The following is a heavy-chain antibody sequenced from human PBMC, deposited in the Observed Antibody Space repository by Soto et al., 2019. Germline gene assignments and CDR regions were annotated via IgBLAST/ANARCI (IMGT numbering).Heavy chain of an antibody. D-gene: IGHD3-3*01. V-gene: IGHV3-7*01. CDR2: IRDDGSDT. J-gene: IGHJ4*02. Sequence: PGGSLRLSCAASGFTFSNYWMTWVRQAPGKGLEWVANIRDDGSDTYYVDSVKGRFSVSRDNAKNSLYLQMNSLRVEDTAVYYCARDVEKRSYYDFWSGSIHWGQGTLVTVYS. CDR1: GFTFSNYW. CDR3: ARDVEKRSYYDFWSGSIH.